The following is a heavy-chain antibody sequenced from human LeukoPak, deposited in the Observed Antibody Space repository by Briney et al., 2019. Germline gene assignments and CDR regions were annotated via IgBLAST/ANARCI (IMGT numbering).Heavy chain of an antibody. CDR1: GYSISSGYY. Sequence: SETVSLTCAVSGYSISSGYYWGWIRQPPGKGLEWIGSIYHSGSTYYNPSLKSRVTISVDTSKNQFSLKLSSVTAADTAVYYCATPYCSSTSCYDAFDIWGQGTMVTVSS. CDR3: ATPYCSSTSCYDAFDI. V-gene: IGHV4-38-2*01. D-gene: IGHD2-2*01. CDR2: IYHSGST. J-gene: IGHJ3*02.